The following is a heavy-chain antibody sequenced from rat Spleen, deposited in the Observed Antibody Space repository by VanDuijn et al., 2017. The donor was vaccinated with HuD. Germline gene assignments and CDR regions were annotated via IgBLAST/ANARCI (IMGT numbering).Heavy chain of an antibody. Sequence: EVQLVESGGGLVQPGRSLKISCAASGFIFSDYHLAWVRQAPKQGLEWVASIRYEGSSTYYLDSVKGRFTISRDNAKSTLYLQMDILRSEDTATYYCARHGIYNNYGWFAYWGQGTLVTVSS. CDR2: IRYEGSST. CDR3: ARHGIYNNYGWFAY. CDR1: GFIFSDYH. D-gene: IGHD1-10*01. V-gene: IGHV5-7*01. J-gene: IGHJ3*01.